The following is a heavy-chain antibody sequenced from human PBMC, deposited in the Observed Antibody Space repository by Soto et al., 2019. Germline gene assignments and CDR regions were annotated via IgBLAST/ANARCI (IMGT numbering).Heavy chain of an antibody. V-gene: IGHV3-7*03. Sequence: GGSLRLSCAASGFTFSSYWMSWVRQAPGKGLEWVANIKQDGSEKYYVDSVKGRFTISRDNAKNSLYLQMNSLRAEDTAVYYCARESTMVRGVLYYFDYWGQGTLVTVSS. CDR1: GFTFSSYW. J-gene: IGHJ4*02. CDR2: IKQDGSEK. CDR3: ARESTMVRGVLYYFDY. D-gene: IGHD3-10*01.